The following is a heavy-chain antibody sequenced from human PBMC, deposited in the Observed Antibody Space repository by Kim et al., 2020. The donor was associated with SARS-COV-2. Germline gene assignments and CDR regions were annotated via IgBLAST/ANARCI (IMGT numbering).Heavy chain of an antibody. J-gene: IGHJ6*02. Sequence: GGSLRLSCAASGFTLSNCAMTWVRQAPEKGLEWVSTSFINGGHTFYADSLKGRFTISRDHSKNILFLQMNSLRAEDTAVYYCAKDRSCSFDSSGYQDYSLDVWGQGTTVTVSS. CDR2: SFINGGHT. V-gene: IGHV3-23*05. CDR1: GFTLSNCA. D-gene: IGHD3-22*01. CDR3: AKDRSCSFDSSGYQDYSLDV.